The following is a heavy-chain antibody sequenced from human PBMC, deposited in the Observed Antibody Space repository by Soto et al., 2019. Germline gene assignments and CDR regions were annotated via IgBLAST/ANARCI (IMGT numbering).Heavy chain of an antibody. J-gene: IGHJ6*02. CDR2: IWSDGNKE. D-gene: IGHD6-19*01. Sequence: QVQLVESGGGVVQPGRSLRLSCVGSGFPFWHYGMHWVRQAPGKGLGWVAVIWSDGNKESYADSVQGRFAIPRDNSKDTFHVKVNSLRVGDTAPYFCVRDRNGAWFHMDVRGHGTTVSVSS. CDR1: GFPFWHYG. V-gene: IGHV3-33*01. CDR3: VRDRNGAWFHMDV.